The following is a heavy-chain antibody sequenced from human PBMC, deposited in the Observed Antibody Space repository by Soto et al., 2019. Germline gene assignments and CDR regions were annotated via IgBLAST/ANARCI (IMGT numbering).Heavy chain of an antibody. CDR1: GGSISSYY. J-gene: IGHJ5*01. Sequence: SETLSLTCTVSGGSISSYYWSWIRQPPGKGLEWIGYIYYSGSTNYNPSLKSRVTISVDTSKNKFSLKLSSVTAADTAVYYCAIYRHESSASYNCFDSWGHGTRVSVPS. CDR3: AIYRHESSASYNCFDS. V-gene: IGHV4-59*01. D-gene: IGHD3-22*01. CDR2: IYYSGST.